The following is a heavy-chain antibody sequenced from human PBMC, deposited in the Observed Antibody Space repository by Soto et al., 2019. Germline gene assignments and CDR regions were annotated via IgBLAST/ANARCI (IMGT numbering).Heavy chain of an antibody. CDR3: ARAPKVSGSSQTRPDF. J-gene: IGHJ4*02. CDR1: SGSFSGYY. Sequence: TLSLTCSIYSGSFSGYYWSWIRQPPGKGLEWIGEISQSGNTNYSPSLKSRVSISIDTSKKQFSLNLASVSAADTAVYYCARAPKVSGSSQTRPDFWGQGTLVTVS. D-gene: IGHD6-6*01. V-gene: IGHV4-34*01. CDR2: ISQSGNT.